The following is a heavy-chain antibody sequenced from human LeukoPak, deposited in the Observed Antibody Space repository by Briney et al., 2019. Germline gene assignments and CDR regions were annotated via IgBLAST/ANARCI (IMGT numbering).Heavy chain of an antibody. CDR1: RFTFNKYW. Sequence: GGSLRLSCAASRFTFNKYWMTWVRQAPGKGLEWVANIKQDGSEKYYVDSVKGRFTISRDNAKNSLYLQMNSLRAEDTAVYYCARDLYDSSGYYFLGYWGQGTLVTVSS. CDR2: IKQDGSEK. D-gene: IGHD3-22*01. J-gene: IGHJ4*02. CDR3: ARDLYDSSGYYFLGY. V-gene: IGHV3-7*01.